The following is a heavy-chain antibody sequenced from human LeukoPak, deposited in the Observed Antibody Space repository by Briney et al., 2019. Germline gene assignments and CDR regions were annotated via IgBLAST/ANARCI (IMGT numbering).Heavy chain of an antibody. CDR1: GGSFSGYY. CDR3: ARGYYVWGSYRHGETFDY. CDR2: INHSGST. Sequence: SETLSLTCAVYGGSFSGYYWSWIRQPPGKGLEWIGEINHSGSTNYNPSLKSRVTISVDTSKNQFSLKLSSVTAADTAVYYCARGYYVWGSYRHGETFDYWGQGTLVTVSS. D-gene: IGHD3-16*02. V-gene: IGHV4-34*01. J-gene: IGHJ4*02.